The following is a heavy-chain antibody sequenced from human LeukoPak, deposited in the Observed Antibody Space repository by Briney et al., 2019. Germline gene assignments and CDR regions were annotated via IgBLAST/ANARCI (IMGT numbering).Heavy chain of an antibody. V-gene: IGHV1-2*02. Sequence: ASVTVSCKGSGYTFIGYYVHWVRQAPGQGLEWMGWINPNSGGTNYAQKFQGRVTMTRDTSISTAYMELRSLRSDDTAVYYCARSTTYSNYRYYYYGMDVWGQGTTVTVSS. CDR3: ARSTTYSNYRYYYYGMDV. CDR2: INPNSGGT. J-gene: IGHJ6*02. D-gene: IGHD4-11*01. CDR1: GYTFIGYY.